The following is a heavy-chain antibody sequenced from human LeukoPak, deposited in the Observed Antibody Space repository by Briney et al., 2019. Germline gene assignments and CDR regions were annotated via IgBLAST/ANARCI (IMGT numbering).Heavy chain of an antibody. Sequence: HGESLKISWKGSEYSFTSYWIGWVPQIPGKGREWMEIICAGDSDTRYSPSFQAQFTISADKSISTAYLQWSSLKASDTAMYYCARHAGYCSSTSCYYIAAALYYFDYWGQGTLVTVSS. J-gene: IGHJ4*02. D-gene: IGHD2-2*01. CDR3: ARHAGYCSSTSCYYIAAALYYFDY. CDR2: ICAGDSDT. CDR1: EYSFTSYW. V-gene: IGHV5-51*01.